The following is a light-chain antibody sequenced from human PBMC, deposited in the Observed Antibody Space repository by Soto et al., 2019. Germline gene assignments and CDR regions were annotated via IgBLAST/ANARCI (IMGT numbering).Light chain of an antibody. V-gene: IGLV2-14*01. CDR3: CSYTSSSTLYV. CDR2: EVN. CDR1: SSDIGGHNY. J-gene: IGLJ1*01. Sequence: QSVLTQPASVSGSPGQSITISCTGTSSDIGGHNYVSWYQQHPGKAPKVLIYEVNSRPSGVSDRFSGSKSGNTASLTISGLQAEDEADYYCCSYTSSSTLYVFGTGTKSPS.